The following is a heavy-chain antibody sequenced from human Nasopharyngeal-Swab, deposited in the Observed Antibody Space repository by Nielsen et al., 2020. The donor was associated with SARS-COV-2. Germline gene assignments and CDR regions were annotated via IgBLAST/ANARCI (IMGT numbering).Heavy chain of an antibody. CDR3: ARVYCSSTSCYYAMDV. Sequence: GESLKISCAASGFTFSSYWMSWVRQAPGKGLEWVANIKQDGSEKYYVDSVKGRFTISRDNAKNSLYLQMNSLRAEDTAVYYCARVYCSSTSCYYAMDVWGQGTTVTVSS. J-gene: IGHJ6*02. CDR2: IKQDGSEK. CDR1: GFTFSSYW. D-gene: IGHD2-2*01. V-gene: IGHV3-7*01.